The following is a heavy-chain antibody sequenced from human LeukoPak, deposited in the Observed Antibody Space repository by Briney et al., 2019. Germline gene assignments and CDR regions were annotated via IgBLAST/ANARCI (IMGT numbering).Heavy chain of an antibody. CDR3: ARGESASGYDWDYYYYMDV. V-gene: IGHV3-21*01. CDR1: GFTFSSYS. J-gene: IGHJ6*03. D-gene: IGHD5-12*01. CDR2: ISSSSSYI. Sequence: GGSLRLSCAASGFTFSSYSMNWVRQAPGKGLEWVSSISSSSSYIYHADSVKGRFTISRDNAKNSLYLQMNSLRAEDTAVYYCARGESASGYDWDYYYYMDVWGKGTTVTVSS.